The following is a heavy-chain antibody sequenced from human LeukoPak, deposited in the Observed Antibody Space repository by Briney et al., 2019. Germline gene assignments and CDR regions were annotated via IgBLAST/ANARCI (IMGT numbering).Heavy chain of an antibody. D-gene: IGHD3-22*01. V-gene: IGHV4-61*02. CDR3: ASQYYYDSSGWVY. Sequence: SQTPSLTCTVSGGSISSGSYYWSWIRQPAGKGLEWIGRIYTSGSTNYNPSLKSRVTISVDTSKNQFSLKLSSVTAADTAVYYCASQYYYDSSGWVYWGQGTLVTVSS. CDR1: GGSISSGSYY. J-gene: IGHJ4*02. CDR2: IYTSGST.